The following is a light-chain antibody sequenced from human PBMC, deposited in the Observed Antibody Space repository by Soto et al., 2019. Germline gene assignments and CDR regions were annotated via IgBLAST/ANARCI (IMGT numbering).Light chain of an antibody. CDR3: QQRSNWLWM. CDR1: QSVSSY. CDR2: DAS. J-gene: IGKJ1*01. Sequence: EIVLTQSPATLSLSPGERATLSCRASQSVSSYLASYQQKPGQAPRLLIYDASNRATGIPARFSGSGSGTDFTLTISSLEPEDFAVYYCQQRSNWLWMFGQGTKVEIK. V-gene: IGKV3-11*01.